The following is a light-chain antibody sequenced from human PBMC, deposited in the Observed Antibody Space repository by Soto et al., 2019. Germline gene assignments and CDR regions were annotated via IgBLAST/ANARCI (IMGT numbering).Light chain of an antibody. J-gene: IGLJ2*01. CDR1: SSDVGGYNY. Sequence: QSALTQPASVSGSPGQSITISCTGTSSDVGGYNYVSWYQHHPGKAPKLLIYDVTNRPSGVSDRFSGSISANTASLTISGLQSEDESYYYCASYTSTSNLVFGGGTKLTVL. CDR2: DVT. CDR3: ASYTSTSNLV. V-gene: IGLV2-14*03.